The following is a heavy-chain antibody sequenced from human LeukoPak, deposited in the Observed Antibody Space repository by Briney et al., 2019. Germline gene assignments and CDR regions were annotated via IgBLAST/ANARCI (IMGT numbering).Heavy chain of an antibody. CDR3: ATSITTPGAFDI. CDR1: SITFTKAW. Sequence: GGSLRLSCAASSITFTKAWMNWVRQAPGKGLEWVARIVSETVGGRTDYAASAKGRFTISRDDSKSTLFLQMSSLKIEDTAVYYCATSITTPGAFDIWGQGVLVTVSS. J-gene: IGHJ4*02. D-gene: IGHD1-1*01. V-gene: IGHV3-15*07. CDR2: IVSETVGGRT.